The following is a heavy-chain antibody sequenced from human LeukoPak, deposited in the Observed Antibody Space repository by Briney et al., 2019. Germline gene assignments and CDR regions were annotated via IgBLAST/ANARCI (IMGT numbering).Heavy chain of an antibody. D-gene: IGHD3-16*02. Sequence: GGSLRLSCAASGFTFSSYTMNWVRQAPGKGLEWVSSISSSNYIYYADSVKGRFTISRDNAKNSLYLQMHSLRAEDTAVYYCAREREGDYIWGSYRPDWFDPWGQGTLVTVSS. J-gene: IGHJ5*02. CDR3: AREREGDYIWGSYRPDWFDP. CDR2: ISSSNYI. CDR1: GFTFSSYT. V-gene: IGHV3-21*01.